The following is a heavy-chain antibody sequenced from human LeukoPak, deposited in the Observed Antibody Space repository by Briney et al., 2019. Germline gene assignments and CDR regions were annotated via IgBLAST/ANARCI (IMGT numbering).Heavy chain of an antibody. CDR1: GGSISSRSYY. J-gene: IGHJ5*02. D-gene: IGHD3-3*01. Sequence: SETLSLTCTVSGGSISSRSYYWGWIRQPPGKGLEWIGSIYYSGSTYYNPSLKSRVTISVDTSKNQFSLKLSSVTSADTAVYYCARHGGYYDFWSGYHFNWFDPWGQGTLVTVSS. CDR2: IYYSGST. CDR3: ARHGGYYDFWSGYHFNWFDP. V-gene: IGHV4-39*01.